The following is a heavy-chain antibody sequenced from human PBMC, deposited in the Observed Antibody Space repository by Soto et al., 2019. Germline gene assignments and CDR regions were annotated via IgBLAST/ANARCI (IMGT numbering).Heavy chain of an antibody. V-gene: IGHV4-61*01. D-gene: IGHD3-9*01. CDR2: IYYSGST. J-gene: IGHJ4*02. CDR3: ARDSTYYDILTGYFM. Sequence: SETLSLTCTVSGGSVTSGSYYWSWIRQPPGKGLEWIGYIYYSGSTIYNPSLKSRLTMSVDTSKNQFSLRLTSATAADTAVYYCARDSTYYDILTGYFMWGQGTLVTVSS. CDR1: GGSVTSGSYY.